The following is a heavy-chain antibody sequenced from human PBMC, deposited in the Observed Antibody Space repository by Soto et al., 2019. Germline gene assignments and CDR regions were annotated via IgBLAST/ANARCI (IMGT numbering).Heavy chain of an antibody. J-gene: IGHJ6*02. CDR1: GGSISSGGYY. CDR3: ARDRGSYSSSLVGMDV. D-gene: IGHD6-6*01. CDR2: IYYSGST. Sequence: LSLTCTVSGGSISSGGYYWSWIRQHPGKGLEWIGYIYYSGSTYYNPSLKSRVTISVDTSKNQFSLKLSSVTAADTAVYYCARDRGSYSSSLVGMDVWGQGTTVTVSS. V-gene: IGHV4-31*03.